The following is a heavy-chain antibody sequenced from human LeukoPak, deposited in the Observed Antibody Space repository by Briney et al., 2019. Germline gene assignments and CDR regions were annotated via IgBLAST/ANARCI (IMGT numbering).Heavy chain of an antibody. V-gene: IGHV3-30*18. CDR3: AKSDKLGDTIVVTDMVSSFDH. Sequence: PGGSLRLSCAASGFTFSNYGMHWVRQAPGKGLEWVAVISHDGSDKYHIDSVKGRFTISRDNSKNKLYLQMHSLTIEDTAVYYCAKSDKLGDTIVVTDMVSSFDHWGQGTLVTVSS. D-gene: IGHD2-21*01. CDR1: GFTFSNYG. J-gene: IGHJ4*02. CDR2: ISHDGSDK.